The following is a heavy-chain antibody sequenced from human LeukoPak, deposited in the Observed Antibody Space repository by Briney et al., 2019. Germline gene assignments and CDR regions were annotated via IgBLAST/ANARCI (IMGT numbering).Heavy chain of an antibody. CDR1: GFSFSIYE. CDR2: ISSSGSII. D-gene: IGHD2-15*01. CDR3: AKERYCSGGRCYSYFDY. J-gene: IGHJ4*02. Sequence: GGSLRLSCAASGFSFSIYEMNWVRQAPGKGLEWVSYISSSGSIILYADSVKGRFTISRDNAKNSLYLQMNSLRPEDTALYYCAKERYCSGGRCYSYFDYWGQGTLVTVS. V-gene: IGHV3-48*03.